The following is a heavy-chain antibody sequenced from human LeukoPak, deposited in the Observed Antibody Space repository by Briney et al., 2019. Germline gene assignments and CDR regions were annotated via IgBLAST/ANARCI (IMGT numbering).Heavy chain of an antibody. CDR1: GFTFSSYA. J-gene: IGHJ4*02. D-gene: IGHD6-13*01. V-gene: IGHV3-23*01. CDR2: ISGSGGST. Sequence: GGSLRLSCAASGFTFSSYAMSWVRQAPGKGLEWVSAISGSGGSTYYADSVKGRFTISRDNSKNTLYLQMNSLRAEDTAVYYCAKDQSQYSSSWYYFDYWGQGTLVTVSS. CDR3: AKDQSQYSSSWYYFDY.